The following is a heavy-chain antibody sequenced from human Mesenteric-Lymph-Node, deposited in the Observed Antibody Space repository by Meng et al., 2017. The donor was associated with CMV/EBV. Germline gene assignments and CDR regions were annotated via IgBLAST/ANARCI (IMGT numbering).Heavy chain of an antibody. Sequence: QLRLHQSRPRLGNSSQTLSVTCTYAGETISSNNAAWNWIRQSPSRGLEWLGRTYYRSESYNDYAVSVKSRISVNLDTSKNLLSLHLNFVTPEYTAVYYCAYFGDLPPLWWGQGTLVTVSS. CDR2: TYYRSESYN. V-gene: IGHV6-1*01. CDR3: AYFGDLPPLW. D-gene: IGHD3-16*01. J-gene: IGHJ4*02. CDR1: GETISSNNAA.